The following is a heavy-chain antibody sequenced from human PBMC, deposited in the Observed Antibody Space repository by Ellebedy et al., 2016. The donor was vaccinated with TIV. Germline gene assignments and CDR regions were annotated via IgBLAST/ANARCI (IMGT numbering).Heavy chain of an antibody. Sequence: GGSLRLSCAASGFTFNSYWMSWVRQAPGKGLEWVANINQDGRRIYYVDSVKGLFTISRDNAKNSVYLRMNTLRVEDTAVYHCVRDGAYGDYSPGYYGMDVWGQGTTVTVSS. CDR3: VRDGAYGDYSPGYYGMDV. CDR1: GFTFNSYW. V-gene: IGHV3-7*03. D-gene: IGHD3-22*01. J-gene: IGHJ6*02. CDR2: INQDGRRI.